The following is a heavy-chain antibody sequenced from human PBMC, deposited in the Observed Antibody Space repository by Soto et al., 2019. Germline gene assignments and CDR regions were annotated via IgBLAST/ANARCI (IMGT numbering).Heavy chain of an antibody. D-gene: IGHD3-22*01. J-gene: IGHJ4*02. CDR3: ARVYYYDSSGYYPFDY. CDR1: GGSFSGYY. CDR2: INHSGST. Sequence: SETLSLTGAVYGGSFSGYYWSWIRQPPGKGLEWIGEINHSGSTNYNPSLKSRVTISVDTSKNQFSLKLSSVTAADTAVYYCARVYYYDSSGYYPFDYWGQGTLVTVSS. V-gene: IGHV4-34*01.